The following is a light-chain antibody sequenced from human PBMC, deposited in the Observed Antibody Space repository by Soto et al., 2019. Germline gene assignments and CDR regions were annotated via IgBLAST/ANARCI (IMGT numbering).Light chain of an antibody. Sequence: IQMTQSPSSHSASTGDRVTITCRASQGISSYLAWYQQKPGKAPKLLIYAASTLQSGVPSRFSGSGSGTDFTLTISCLQSEDFTTYYCQQYYSYSWTFGQGTKVDIK. CDR1: QGISSY. CDR3: QQYYSYSWT. CDR2: AAS. V-gene: IGKV1-8*01. J-gene: IGKJ1*01.